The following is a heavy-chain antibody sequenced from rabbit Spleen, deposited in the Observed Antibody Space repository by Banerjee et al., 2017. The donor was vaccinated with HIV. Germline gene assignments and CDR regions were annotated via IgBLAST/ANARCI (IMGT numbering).Heavy chain of an antibody. CDR1: GLDFSSSYW. Sequence: QSLEESGGDLVKPGASLTLTCTASGLDFSSSYWICWVRQAPGKGLEWIACIDVSSSGSTYYASWAKGRFTISKTSSTTVTLQMTSLTAADTATYFCARDLVAVIGWNFNLWGQGTLVTVS. V-gene: IGHV1S40*01. CDR2: IDVSSSGST. J-gene: IGHJ4*01. CDR3: ARDLVAVIGWNFNL. D-gene: IGHD1-1*01.